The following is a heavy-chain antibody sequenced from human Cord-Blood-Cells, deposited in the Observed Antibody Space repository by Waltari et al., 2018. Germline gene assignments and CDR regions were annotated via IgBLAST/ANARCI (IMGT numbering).Heavy chain of an antibody. J-gene: IGHJ4*02. CDR3: AREGTIFGVVIMKY. Sequence: QVQLVESGGGVVQPGRSLRLPCAASGFTFSSYAMHWVRQAPGKGLECVAVISYDVSNKYYADSVQGRFTISRDNSKNTLYLQMNSLRAEDTAVYYCAREGTIFGVVIMKYWGQGTLVTVSS. CDR2: ISYDVSNK. V-gene: IGHV3-30*04. CDR1: GFTFSSYA. D-gene: IGHD3-3*01.